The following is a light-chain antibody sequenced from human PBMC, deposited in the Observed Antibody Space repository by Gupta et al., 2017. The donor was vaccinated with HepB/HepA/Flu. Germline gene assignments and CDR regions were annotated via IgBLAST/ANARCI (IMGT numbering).Light chain of an antibody. CDR3: QQYNSYPGT. CDR2: TAS. J-gene: IGKJ1*01. V-gene: IGKV1-16*01. CDR1: QCISNS. Sequence: IQITQSLSSLSASVGDRNTIPCRASQCISNSLAWFQQKPGKAPKSLIHTASTMQSGVPSRFSGSGFGTDFSLTISRLQPEDFAIYYCQQYNSYPGTFGQGTKVEIK.